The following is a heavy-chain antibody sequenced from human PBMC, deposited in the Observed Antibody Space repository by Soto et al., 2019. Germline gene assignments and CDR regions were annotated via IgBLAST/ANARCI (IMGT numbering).Heavy chain of an antibody. Sequence: GESLKISCNASGFSLNTYWIGWVRQKPGKGLEWMGSIFPGDSDTRYSPSFQGQVIISADRSISTAYLQWRSLKASDTAIYYCARQGRTYSGSGYYYRMDVWGQGTTVTVPS. V-gene: IGHV5-51*01. J-gene: IGHJ6*02. CDR2: IFPGDSDT. CDR1: GFSLNTYW. CDR3: ARQGRTYSGSGYYYRMDV. D-gene: IGHD6-6*01.